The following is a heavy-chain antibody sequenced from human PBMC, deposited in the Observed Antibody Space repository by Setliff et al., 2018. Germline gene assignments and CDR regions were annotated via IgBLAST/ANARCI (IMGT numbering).Heavy chain of an antibody. Sequence: LSLTCTVSGGSISSGSYYWSWIRQPAGKGLEWIGHIYTSGSTNYNPSLKSRVTISVDTSKNQFSLKLSSVTAADTAVYYCARGEMIVVFDYWGQGTLVTVS. D-gene: IGHD3-22*01. J-gene: IGHJ4*02. CDR3: ARGEMIVVFDY. V-gene: IGHV4-61*09. CDR2: IYTSGST. CDR1: GGSISSGSYY.